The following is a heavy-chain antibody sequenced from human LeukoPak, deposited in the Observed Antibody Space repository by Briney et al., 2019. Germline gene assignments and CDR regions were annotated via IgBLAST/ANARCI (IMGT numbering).Heavy chain of an antibody. D-gene: IGHD6-6*01. CDR3: ARAGDSSSRGVDY. CDR1: GFTFSSYS. V-gene: IGHV3-21*01. Sequence: GGSLRLSCAASGFTFSSYSMNWVRQAPGKGLEWVSSISSSSSSYIYYADSVKGRFTISRDNAKNSLYLQMNSLRAEGTAVYYCARAGDSSSRGVDYWGQGTLVTVSS. J-gene: IGHJ4*02. CDR2: ISSSSSSYI.